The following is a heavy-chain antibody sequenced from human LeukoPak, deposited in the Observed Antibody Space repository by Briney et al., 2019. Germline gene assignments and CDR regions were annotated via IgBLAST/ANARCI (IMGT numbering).Heavy chain of an antibody. D-gene: IGHD3-9*01. CDR3: ARGLRYFDCLLSASWFDP. V-gene: IGHV4-30-4*01. CDR1: GGSISSGDYY. CDR2: IYYSGST. Sequence: PSETLSLTCTVSGGSISSGDYYWSWIRQPPGKGLEWIGYIYYSGSTYYNPSLKSRVTISVDTSKNQFSLKLSSVTAADTAAYYCARGLRYFDCLLSASWFDPWGQGTLVTVSS. J-gene: IGHJ5*02.